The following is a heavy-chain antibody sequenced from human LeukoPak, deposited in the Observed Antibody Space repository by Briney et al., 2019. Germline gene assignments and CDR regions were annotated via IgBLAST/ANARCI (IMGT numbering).Heavy chain of an antibody. CDR3: TYSGGTFPYYFDY. CDR2: ISHTSLNI. Sequence: GESLRLSCAASGFTFSNYGMNWVREAPGKGLEWVSSISHTSLNIYYADSVKGRFTISRDNAKNTLCLQMSSLRAEDTAIYYCTYSGGTFPYYFDYWGQGTLVTVSP. CDR1: GFTFSNYG. J-gene: IGHJ4*02. D-gene: IGHD2-21*01. V-gene: IGHV3-21*06.